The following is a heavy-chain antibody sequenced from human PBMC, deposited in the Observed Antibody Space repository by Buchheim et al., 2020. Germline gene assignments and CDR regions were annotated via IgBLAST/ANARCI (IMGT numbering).Heavy chain of an antibody. J-gene: IGHJ4*02. CDR2: MNSDGSST. CDR3: ARVGAVAGRAPDY. V-gene: IGHV3-74*01. D-gene: IGHD6-19*01. Sequence: EVQLVESGGGLVQPGGSLRLSCSASGFSFSSFWMHWFRQAPGKGLVWVSRMNSDGSSTGYADSVRGRFTISRDNAKNTSYLQMNSLRAEDTAVYYCARVGAVAGRAPDYWGQGTL. CDR1: GFSFSSFW.